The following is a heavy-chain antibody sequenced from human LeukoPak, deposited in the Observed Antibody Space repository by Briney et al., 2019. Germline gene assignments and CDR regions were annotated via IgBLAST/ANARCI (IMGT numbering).Heavy chain of an antibody. V-gene: IGHV4-59*01. CDR1: GGSISSYY. CDR2: IYYSGST. D-gene: IGHD6-19*01. J-gene: IGHJ4*02. Sequence: SETLSPTCTVSGGSISSYYWSWIRQPPGKGLEWIGYIYYSGSTNYNPSLKSRVTISVDTSKNQFSLKLSSVTAADTAVYYCARGGYSSGWDPFDYWGQGTLVTVSS. CDR3: ARGGYSSGWDPFDY.